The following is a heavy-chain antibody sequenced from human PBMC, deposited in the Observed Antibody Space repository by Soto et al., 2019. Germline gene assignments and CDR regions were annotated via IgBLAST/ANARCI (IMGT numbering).Heavy chain of an antibody. J-gene: IGHJ4*02. D-gene: IGHD3-22*01. CDR2: IYWDDDK. Sequence: QITLKESGPTLVKPTQTLTLTCTFSGFSLNSRGVAVGWIRQPPGKALDCLALIYWDDDKRHSPSLKTRLTITKDTSKNQVVLTMTNMDPVDTGTYYCAHGAYYYDSSGYKGVRFDYWGQGTLVAVSS. V-gene: IGHV2-5*02. CDR1: GFSLNSRGVA. CDR3: AHGAYYYDSSGYKGVRFDY.